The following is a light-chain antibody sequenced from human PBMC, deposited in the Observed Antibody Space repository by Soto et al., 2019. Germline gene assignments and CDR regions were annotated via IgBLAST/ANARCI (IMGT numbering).Light chain of an antibody. CDR2: DVS. CDR1: SSDVGDYNH. Sequence: QSALTQPASVSGSPGQWITISCTGTSSDVGDYNHVSWYQQHPGKAPKLMIYDVSHRPSGISNRFSGSKSGNTASLTISGLQAEDEADYYRSSYTTSSTLFGGGTKLTVL. J-gene: IGLJ2*01. V-gene: IGLV2-14*01. CDR3: SSYTTSSTL.